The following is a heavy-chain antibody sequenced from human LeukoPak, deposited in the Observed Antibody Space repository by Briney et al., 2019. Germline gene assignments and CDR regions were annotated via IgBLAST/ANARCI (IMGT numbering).Heavy chain of an antibody. CDR2: IYPGDSDT. V-gene: IGHV5-51*01. J-gene: IGHJ4*02. D-gene: IGHD5-18*01. CDR3: TRRGFSKNNFDS. CDR1: GYSFTTYW. Sequence: GESLKISCKSSGYSFTTYWIAWVRQMPGKGLEWMGIIYPGDSDTRYSPSFQGQVTISADKSISTAYLQWSSLGASDTAMYYCTRRGFSKNNFDSWGQGTLVTVSS.